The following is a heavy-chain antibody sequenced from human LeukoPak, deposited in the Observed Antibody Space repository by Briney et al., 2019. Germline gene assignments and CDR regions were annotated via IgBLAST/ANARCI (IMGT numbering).Heavy chain of an antibody. J-gene: IGHJ6*03. CDR2: ISAYNGNT. Sequence: ASVKVSCKASGYTFTSYGISWVRQAPGQGLEWMGWISAYNGNTNYAQKLQGRVTMTTDTSTSTAYMELRSLRSDDTAVYYCARVQYQLPPYYYYMDVWGKGTTVTVSS. V-gene: IGHV1-18*01. CDR1: GYTFTSYG. CDR3: ARVQYQLPPYYYYMDV. D-gene: IGHD2-2*01.